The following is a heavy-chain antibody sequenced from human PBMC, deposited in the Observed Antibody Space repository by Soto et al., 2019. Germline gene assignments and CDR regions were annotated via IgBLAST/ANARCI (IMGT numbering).Heavy chain of an antibody. J-gene: IGHJ4*02. Sequence: QFQLVQSGAEVKKPGASVKVSCKASGYTFSNYGSSWVRQAPGQGLEWLGCIRVYNGRTDYAQKIQGRLTMTTDTSTSTAYMELKILGSVDTAVYYCAITSSTSNFEGWGQGTLVTVSS. CDR2: IRVYNGRT. V-gene: IGHV1-18*01. D-gene: IGHD1-1*01. CDR1: GYTFSNYG. CDR3: AITSSTSNFEG.